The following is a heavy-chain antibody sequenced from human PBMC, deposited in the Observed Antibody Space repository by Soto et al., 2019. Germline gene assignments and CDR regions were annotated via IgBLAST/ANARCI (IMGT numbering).Heavy chain of an antibody. Sequence: ESGGGLVQPGGSLRLSCTASGFTFSDYAMTWVRQAPGKGLECVSGIYGSGGGIQYADSVKGRFTISRDNYRNTLYLQMNSLRDEDTAVYYCAKDLVSGDGLWLMDEWGQGTLVTVSP. CDR1: GFTFSDYA. D-gene: IGHD2-21*02. J-gene: IGHJ4*02. CDR2: IYGSGGGI. CDR3: AKDLVSGDGLWLMDE. V-gene: IGHV3-23*01.